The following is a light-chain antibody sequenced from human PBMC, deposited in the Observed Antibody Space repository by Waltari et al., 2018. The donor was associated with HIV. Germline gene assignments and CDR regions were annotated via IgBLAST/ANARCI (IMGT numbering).Light chain of an antibody. J-gene: IGLJ3*02. CDR3: SSYTSSNILV. V-gene: IGLV2-14*01. CDR1: SSDVGGYDY. CDR2: DVS. Sequence: QSALTQPASVSGSPGQSITIPCSGTSSDVGGYDYVSWYQQNAGKAPKLIIYDVSKWPSGVSNRFSGSKSGNTASLTISGLQAEDEADYYCSSYTSSNILVFGGGTRLTVL.